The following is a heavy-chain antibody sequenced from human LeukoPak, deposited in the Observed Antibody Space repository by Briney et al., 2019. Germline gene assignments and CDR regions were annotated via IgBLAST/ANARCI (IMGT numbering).Heavy chain of an antibody. Sequence: GGSLRLSCAASGFTFSSYAMSWVRQAPGKGLEWVSAISGSGGSTYYADSVEGRFTISRDNSKNTLYLQMDSLRAEDTAVYYCAKSADYGDCGIFDYWGQGTLVTVSS. D-gene: IGHD4-17*01. V-gene: IGHV3-23*01. CDR3: AKSADYGDCGIFDY. CDR1: GFTFSSYA. J-gene: IGHJ4*02. CDR2: ISGSGGST.